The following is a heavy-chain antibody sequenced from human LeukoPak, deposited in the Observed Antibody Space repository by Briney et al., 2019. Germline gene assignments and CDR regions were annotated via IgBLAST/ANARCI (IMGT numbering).Heavy chain of an antibody. CDR1: GYTFTSYG. CDR2: ISAYNGNT. Sequence: ASVKVSCKASGYTFTSYGISWVRQAPGQGLEWMGWISAYNGNTNYAQKLQGRVTMTTDTSTSTAYMELRSLRSDDTAVYYCARDRSQYYYGSGSRINDYWGQGTLVTVSS. CDR3: ARDRSQYYYGSGSRINDY. D-gene: IGHD3-10*01. J-gene: IGHJ4*02. V-gene: IGHV1-18*01.